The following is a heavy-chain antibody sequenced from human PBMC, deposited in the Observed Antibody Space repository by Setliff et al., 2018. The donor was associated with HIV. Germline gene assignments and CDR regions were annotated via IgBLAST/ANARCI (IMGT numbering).Heavy chain of an antibody. V-gene: IGHV4-59*11. CDR1: GPSINIHY. D-gene: IGHD4-17*01. J-gene: IGHJ4*02. CDR2: IYSTGST. CDR3: AKGAGFYGDYTFDH. Sequence: PSETLSLTCTVSGPSINIHYWSWIRQSPGKGFEWIGYIYSTGSTNYNPSLQXXXXISMVASRNQFSLKVTSVTAADTAVYYCAKGAGFYGDYTFDHWGQGRQXTVSS.